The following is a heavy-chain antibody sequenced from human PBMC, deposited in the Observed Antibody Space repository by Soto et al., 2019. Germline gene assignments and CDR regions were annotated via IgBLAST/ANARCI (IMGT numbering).Heavy chain of an antibody. J-gene: IGHJ4*02. CDR1: RFTFINYA. CDR3: AKGSSSSRPYYFDH. Sequence: GGSLILSCAASRFTFINYAMSWVRQAPGEGLEWVSAISGSGVGTYYADSVKGRFTISRDNSKNTLSLQMNSLRAEDTAVYYCAKGSSSSRPYYFDHWGQGTLVTVSS. V-gene: IGHV3-23*01. D-gene: IGHD6-6*01. CDR2: ISGSGVGT.